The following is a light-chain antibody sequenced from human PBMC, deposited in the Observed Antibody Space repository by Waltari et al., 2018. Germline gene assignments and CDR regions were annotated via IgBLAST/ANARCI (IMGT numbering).Light chain of an antibody. J-gene: IGKJ1*01. CDR2: AAS. CDR1: HSIDIY. CDR3: QQSVSTVRT. Sequence: DIQMTQSPSSLSASVGDRVTIPCRASHSIDIYLNWFQQKPGKAPKLLIYAASSLRSVVPSRFSGSGSGTDFTLIISSLQPEDFATYYCQQSVSTVRTFGQGTRVEVK. V-gene: IGKV1-39*01.